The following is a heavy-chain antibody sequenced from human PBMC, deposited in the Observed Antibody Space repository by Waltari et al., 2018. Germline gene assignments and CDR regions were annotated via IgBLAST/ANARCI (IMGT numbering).Heavy chain of an antibody. J-gene: IGHJ6*03. D-gene: IGHD6-13*01. CDR3: ARGRGSSWYYYYYYMDV. CDR2: INHSGST. Sequence: QLQLQQWGAGLLKPSETLSLTCAVYGGSFSGYYWSWIRQPPGKGLEWIGEINHSGSTNYNPSLKSRVTISVDTSKNQFSLKLSSVTAADTAVYYCARGRGSSWYYYYYYMDVWGKGTTVTVSS. CDR1: GGSFSGYY. V-gene: IGHV4-34*01.